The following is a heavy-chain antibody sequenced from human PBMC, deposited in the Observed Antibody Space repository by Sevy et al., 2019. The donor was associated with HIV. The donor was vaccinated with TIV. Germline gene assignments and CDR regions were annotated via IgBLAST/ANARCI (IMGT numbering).Heavy chain of an antibody. J-gene: IGHJ6*02. D-gene: IGHD2-2*01. CDR3: ALISDIVVVPAAGNMDV. CDR1: GGSISSSSYY. Sequence: SETLSLTCTVSGGSISSSSYYWGWIRQPPGKGLEWIGSIYYSGSTYYNPSLKSRVTISVDTSKNQCSLKLSSVTAADTAVYYCALISDIVVVPAAGNMDVWGQGTTVTVSS. V-gene: IGHV4-39*01. CDR2: IYYSGST.